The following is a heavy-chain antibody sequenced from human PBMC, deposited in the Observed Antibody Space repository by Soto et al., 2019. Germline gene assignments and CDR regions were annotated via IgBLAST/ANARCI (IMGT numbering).Heavy chain of an antibody. CDR1: GYSFTTHY. D-gene: IGHD2-15*01. CDR2: VNPSGDTT. Sequence: ASVKVSCKASGYSFTTHYMHWVRQAPGQGLGWLGIVNPSGDTTSYAQKFQGRVTLTRDSSTNTLYMQVSSLRSEDTAVYYCARGGGYDSFDFWGQGIQVTVSS. J-gene: IGHJ4*02. V-gene: IGHV1-46*01. CDR3: ARGGGYDSFDF.